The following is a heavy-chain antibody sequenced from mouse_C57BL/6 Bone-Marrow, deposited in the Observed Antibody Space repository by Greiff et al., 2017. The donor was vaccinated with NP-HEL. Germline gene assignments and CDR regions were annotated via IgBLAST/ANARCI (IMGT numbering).Heavy chain of an antibody. Sequence: EVQGVESGGGLVQPGGSLKLSCAASGFTFSDYYMYWVRQTPEKRLEWVAYLSNGGGSTYYPDTVKGRFPISRDNAKNTLYLQMSRLKSEDTAMYYCARHWIYGSSYAGYVDVWGTGTTVTVSS. J-gene: IGHJ1*03. V-gene: IGHV5-12*01. CDR1: GFTFSDYY. D-gene: IGHD1-1*01. CDR2: LSNGGGST. CDR3: ARHWIYGSSYAGYVDV.